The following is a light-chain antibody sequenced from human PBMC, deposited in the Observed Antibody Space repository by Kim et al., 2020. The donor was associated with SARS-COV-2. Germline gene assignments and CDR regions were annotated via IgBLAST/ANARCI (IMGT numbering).Light chain of an antibody. Sequence: GQSITISCTGTTNDVGGHHSVSWYQQYPGKAPKFMIYDVSKRPSGVSNRFSGSKSGNTASLTISGLQAEDEADYYCSSYTTSSTLVFGGGTQLTVL. CDR2: DVS. CDR3: SSYTTSSTLV. J-gene: IGLJ2*01. CDR1: TNDVGGHHS. V-gene: IGLV2-14*04.